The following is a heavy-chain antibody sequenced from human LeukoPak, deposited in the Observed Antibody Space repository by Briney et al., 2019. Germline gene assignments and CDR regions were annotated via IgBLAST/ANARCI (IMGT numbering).Heavy chain of an antibody. D-gene: IGHD5-24*01. CDR3: AKAGKDGYNLNYFDY. Sequence: GGSLRLSCEASGFTFSSHWMSWVRQAPGKGLEWVAIIKQDGSEKDYVDSVTGRFTISRDNAKNSLYLQMNSLRAEDTALYYCAKAGKDGYNLNYFDYWAREPWSPSPQ. V-gene: IGHV3-7*03. J-gene: IGHJ4*02. CDR1: GFTFSSHW. CDR2: IKQDGSEK.